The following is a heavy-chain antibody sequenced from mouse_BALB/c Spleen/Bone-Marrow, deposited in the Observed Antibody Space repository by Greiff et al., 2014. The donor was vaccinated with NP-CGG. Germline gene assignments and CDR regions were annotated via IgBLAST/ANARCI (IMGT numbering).Heavy chain of an antibody. V-gene: IGHV5-12*02. CDR3: ARHAEVRRDAMDY. Sequence: EVKLVESGGGLVQPGGSLKLSCATSGFTFSDYYMYWVRQTPEKRLEWVAYISNGGGSTYYPDTVKGRFTISRDNAKNTLYLQMSRLKSEDTARYYCARHAEVRRDAMDYWGQGTLVTVSS. J-gene: IGHJ4*01. CDR2: ISNGGGST. D-gene: IGHD2-14*01. CDR1: GFTFSDYY.